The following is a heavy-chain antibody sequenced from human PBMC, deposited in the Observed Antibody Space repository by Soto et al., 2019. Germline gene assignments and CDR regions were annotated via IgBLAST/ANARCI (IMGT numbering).Heavy chain of an antibody. CDR3: ARGHYDFWSGYGWYYYGMDV. CDR2: ISSSSSYT. CDR1: GFTFSDYY. Sequence: GGSLRLSCAASGFTFSDYYMSWIRQAPGKGLEWVSYISSSSSYTNYADSVKGRFTISRDNAKNSLYLQMNSLRAEDTAVYYCARGHYDFWSGYGWYYYGMDVWGQGTTVTVSS. J-gene: IGHJ6*02. V-gene: IGHV3-11*06. D-gene: IGHD3-3*01.